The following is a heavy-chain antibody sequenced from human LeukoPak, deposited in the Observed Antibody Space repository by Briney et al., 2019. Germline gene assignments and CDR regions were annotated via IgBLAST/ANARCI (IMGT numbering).Heavy chain of an antibody. V-gene: IGHV4-31*03. J-gene: IGHJ4*02. Sequence: SQTLSLTCTVSGGSISSGGYYWSWIRQRPGKGLEWIGYIYYSGSTYYNPSLKSRVTISVDTSKNQFSLKLSSVTAADTAVYYCARTTTVNYFDYWGQGTLVTVSS. D-gene: IGHD4-17*01. CDR3: ARTTTVNYFDY. CDR2: IYYSGST. CDR1: GGSISSGGYY.